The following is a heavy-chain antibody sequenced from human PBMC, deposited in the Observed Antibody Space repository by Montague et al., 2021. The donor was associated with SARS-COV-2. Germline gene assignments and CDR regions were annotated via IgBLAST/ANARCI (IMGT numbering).Heavy chain of an antibody. CDR2: INHSGST. V-gene: IGHV4-34*01. J-gene: IGHJ4*02. CDR1: GGSFSGYY. Sequence: SETRSLTCAVYGGSFSGYYWSWIRQPPGKGLEWIGEINHSGSTNYNPSLKSRVTISVDTSKNQFSLKLSSVTAADTAVYYCARLGLRYFDWLLLGEGYFDYWGQGTLVTVSS. CDR3: ARLGLRYFDWLLLGEGYFDY. D-gene: IGHD3-9*01.